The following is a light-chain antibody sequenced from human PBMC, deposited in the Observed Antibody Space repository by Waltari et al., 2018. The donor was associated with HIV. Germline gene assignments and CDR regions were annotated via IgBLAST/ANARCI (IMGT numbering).Light chain of an antibody. CDR2: RNN. J-gene: IGLJ3*02. Sequence: HSVTISCSGSSSNIGSNFVYWYQQLPGAAPKLLIYRNNQRPSGVPDRCSGSKAGTSASLAISGLRSEDEADYYCAAWDDSLREVFGGGTKLTVL. CDR1: SSNIGSNF. V-gene: IGLV1-47*01. CDR3: AAWDDSLREV.